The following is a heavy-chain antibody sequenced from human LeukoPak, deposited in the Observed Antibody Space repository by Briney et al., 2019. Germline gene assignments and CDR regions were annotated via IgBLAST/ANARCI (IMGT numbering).Heavy chain of an antibody. J-gene: IGHJ5*02. CDR2: IYYSGST. CDR1: DDSISDYY. V-gene: IGHV4-59*01. D-gene: IGHD1-26*01. Sequence: SETLSLTCTVSDDSISDYYRGWIRQPPGKGLEWIGYIYYSGSTNYNPSLKSRVTISVDTSKNQFSLKLSSVTAADTAVYYCARTRYSGSFGNWFDPWGQGTLVTVSS. CDR3: ARTRYSGSFGNWFDP.